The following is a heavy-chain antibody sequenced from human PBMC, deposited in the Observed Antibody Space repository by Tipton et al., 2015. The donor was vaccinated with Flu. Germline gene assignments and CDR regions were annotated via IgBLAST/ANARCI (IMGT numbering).Heavy chain of an antibody. Sequence: LRLSCTVSGASISSGSYYWSWIRQPAERGLEWVGRIYTSGTTDYNSSLESRVTVSADTSKSQFSLKMHSVTAADAAVYYCARESGGFDFQHFNGVDVWGHGTTVTVSS. J-gene: IGHJ6*02. CDR1: GASISSGSYY. CDR2: IYTSGTT. D-gene: IGHD5-12*01. V-gene: IGHV4-61*02. CDR3: ARESGGFDFQHFNGVDV.